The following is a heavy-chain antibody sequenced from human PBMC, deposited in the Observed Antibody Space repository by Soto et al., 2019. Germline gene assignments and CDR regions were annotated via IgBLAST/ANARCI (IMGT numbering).Heavy chain of an antibody. CDR3: TSRAHDF. V-gene: IGHV4-59*01. D-gene: IGHD3-3*01. CDR1: GGSITSYY. CDR2: IYHSGST. J-gene: IGHJ4*02. Sequence: QVQLQESGPGLVKPSETLSVTCTVSGGSITSYYWSWIRQPPGKGLEWIGYIYHSGSTNSNPSLKSRVTIALDTSKSQFSLRLSSVTAADTAVYYCTSRAHDFWGPGTLVTVSS.